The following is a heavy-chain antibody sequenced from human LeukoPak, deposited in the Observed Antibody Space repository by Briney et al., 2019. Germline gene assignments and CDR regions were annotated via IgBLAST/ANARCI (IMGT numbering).Heavy chain of an antibody. CDR2: IYYSGST. CDR3: ARTGYSSSWYDHDTFDI. CDR1: GGSISSYY. Sequence: SETLSLTCTVSGGSISSYYWSWIRQPPGKGLEWIGYIYYSGSTNYNPSLKSRVTISVDTSKNQFSLKLSSVTAADTAVYYCARTGYSSSWYDHDTFDIWGQGTMVTVSS. D-gene: IGHD6-13*01. V-gene: IGHV4-59*01. J-gene: IGHJ3*02.